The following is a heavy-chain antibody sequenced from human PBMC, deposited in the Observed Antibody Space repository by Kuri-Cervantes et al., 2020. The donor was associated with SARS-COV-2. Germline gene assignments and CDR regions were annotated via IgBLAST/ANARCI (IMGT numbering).Heavy chain of an antibody. V-gene: IGHV3-74*01. CDR3: AREGMVRGATFFDY. Sequence: GESLKISCAASGFTFSSYWMHWVRQAPGKGLVWVSRINSDGSSTSYADSVKGRFTISRDNAKNTLYLQMNSLRAEDTAVYYCAREGMVRGATFFDYWGQGTLVTVSS. D-gene: IGHD3-10*01. J-gene: IGHJ4*02. CDR1: GFTFSSYW. CDR2: INSDGSST.